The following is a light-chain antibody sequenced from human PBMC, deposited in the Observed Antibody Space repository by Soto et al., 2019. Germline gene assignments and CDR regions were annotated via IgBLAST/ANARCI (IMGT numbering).Light chain of an antibody. Sequence: DIQLTQSPSFLSASVGDRVTITCRASQDISSYLAWYQQKPGKAPKLLIYAASTLQSGVPSRFSGSGSGTEFTLTNRCLQPADFATYYCQASNSYTITFSQGRRLEIK. CDR2: AAS. V-gene: IGKV1-9*01. CDR3: QASNSYTIT. J-gene: IGKJ5*01. CDR1: QDISSY.